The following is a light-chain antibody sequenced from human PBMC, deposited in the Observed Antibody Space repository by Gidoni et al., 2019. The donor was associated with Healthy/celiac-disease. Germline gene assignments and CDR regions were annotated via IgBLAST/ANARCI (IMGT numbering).Light chain of an antibody. J-gene: IGKJ2*01. CDR1: QSISSW. V-gene: IGKV1-5*03. CDR3: QQYNSHPT. Sequence: DIQMTQSPSTLSASVGDRVTITCRASQSISSWLAWYQQQPGKAPKLLIYKASSLESGVPSRFSGSGSGTEFTLTISSLQPDDFATYYCQQYNSHPTFGQGTKLEIK. CDR2: KAS.